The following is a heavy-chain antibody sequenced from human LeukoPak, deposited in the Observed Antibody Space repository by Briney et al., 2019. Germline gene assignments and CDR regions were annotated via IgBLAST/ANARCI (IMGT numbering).Heavy chain of an antibody. V-gene: IGHV1-69*02. J-gene: IGHJ3*02. Sequence: SSVKVSCKASVGTFSSYTICWVRQAPGQGLEWMGRIIPILGIANYAHKFQGRVTITADKSTSTAYMELSSLRSEDTAVYYCARPLNYDILTGYYTPDAFDIWGQGTMVTVSS. CDR1: VGTFSSYT. CDR3: ARPLNYDILTGYYTPDAFDI. D-gene: IGHD3-9*01. CDR2: IIPILGIA.